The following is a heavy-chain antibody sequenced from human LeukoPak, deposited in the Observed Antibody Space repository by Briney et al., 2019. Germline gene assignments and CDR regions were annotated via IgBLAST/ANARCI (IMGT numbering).Heavy chain of an antibody. CDR1: GDSIRSYY. Sequence: SETLSLTCTVSGDSIRSYYWSWIRQPPGKGLEWIGYIYYSGSTYYNPSLKSRVTISVDTSKNQFSLKLSSVTAADTAVYYCARDLGYCSSTSCPGDYWGQGTLVTVSS. CDR2: IYYSGST. CDR3: ARDLGYCSSTSCPGDY. J-gene: IGHJ4*02. V-gene: IGHV4-30-4*08. D-gene: IGHD2-2*01.